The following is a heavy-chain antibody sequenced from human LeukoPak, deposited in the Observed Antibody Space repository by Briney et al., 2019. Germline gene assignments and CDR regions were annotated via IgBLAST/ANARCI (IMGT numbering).Heavy chain of an antibody. CDR3: ATSLYCSSTNCYALYFQH. Sequence: ASVKVSCKASGYTFTGYYMHWVRQAPGQGREWMGWINPNRGGTNYAQKFQGRVTMTRDTSISTAYMELSRLRSDDTAVYYCATSLYCSSTNCYALYFQHWGQGTLVTVSS. D-gene: IGHD2-2*01. CDR2: INPNRGGT. V-gene: IGHV1-2*02. J-gene: IGHJ1*01. CDR1: GYTFTGYY.